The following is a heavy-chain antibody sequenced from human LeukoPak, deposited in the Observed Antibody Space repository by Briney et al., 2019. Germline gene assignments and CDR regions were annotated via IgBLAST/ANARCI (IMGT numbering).Heavy chain of an antibody. CDR2: ISYGGSNK. Sequence: PGRSLRLSCAASGFTFSSYGMHWVRQAPGKGLEWVAVISYGGSNKYYADSVKGRFTISRDNSKNTLYLQMNSLRAEDTAVYYCAKPAVGAIPVYYFDYWGQGTLVTVSS. CDR1: GFTFSSYG. CDR3: AKPAVGAIPVYYFDY. J-gene: IGHJ4*02. D-gene: IGHD1-26*01. V-gene: IGHV3-30*18.